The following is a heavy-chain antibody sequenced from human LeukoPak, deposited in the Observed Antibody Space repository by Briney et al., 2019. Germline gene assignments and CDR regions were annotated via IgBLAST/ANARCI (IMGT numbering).Heavy chain of an antibody. CDR3: ARDSGYYYGSGSYYRDWFDP. D-gene: IGHD3-10*01. J-gene: IGHJ5*02. Sequence: ASVKVSFKASGYTFTSYGISWVRQAPGQGLEWMGWISAYNGNTNYAQKLQGRVTMTTDTSTSTAYMELRSLRSDDTAVYYCARDSGYYYGSGSYYRDWFDPWGQGTLVTVSS. CDR1: GYTFTSYG. V-gene: IGHV1-18*01. CDR2: ISAYNGNT.